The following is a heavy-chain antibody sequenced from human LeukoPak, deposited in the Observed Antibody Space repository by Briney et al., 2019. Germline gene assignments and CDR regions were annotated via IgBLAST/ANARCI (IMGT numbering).Heavy chain of an antibody. J-gene: IGHJ4*02. V-gene: IGHV3-7*04. D-gene: IGHD6-19*01. CDR2: IKEDGSEK. Sequence: PGGSLRLSCAVSGFTFGNHWMTWVRQAAGRGLEWVATIKEDGSEKYYVDSVKGRFTISRDNAKSSLYLQMNSLRAEDMALYYCARGSGWFLYWGQGTLVTVSS. CDR1: GFTFGNHW. CDR3: ARGSGWFLY.